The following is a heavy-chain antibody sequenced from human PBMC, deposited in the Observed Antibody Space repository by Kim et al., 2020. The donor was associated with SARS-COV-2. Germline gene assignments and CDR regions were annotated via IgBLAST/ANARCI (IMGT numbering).Heavy chain of an antibody. CDR3: ATRAPADN. V-gene: IGHV3-73*01. CDR2: IGSKTNSYAT. Sequence: GGSLKLSCAASGLTFSGSGLHWVRQAPGKGLEWVGRIGSKTNSYATAYAASVKGRFTISRDDSKNKAYLQMNSLKTEDTAVYYCATRAPADNWGQGTLVT. J-gene: IGHJ4*02. D-gene: IGHD4-17*01. CDR1: GLTFSGSG.